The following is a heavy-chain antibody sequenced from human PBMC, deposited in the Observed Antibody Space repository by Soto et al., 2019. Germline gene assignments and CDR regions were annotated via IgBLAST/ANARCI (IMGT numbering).Heavy chain of an antibody. CDR3: ARAWGGYDYDFWSGYYPIRLFDY. Sequence: PSETLSLTCAVSGYSISSGYYWGWIRQPPGKGLEWIGSIYHSGSTYYNPSLKSRVTISVDTPKNQFSLKLSSVTAADTAVYYCARAWGGYDYDFWSGYYPIRLFDYWGQGTLVTVSS. CDR2: IYHSGST. V-gene: IGHV4-38-2*01. D-gene: IGHD3-3*01. CDR1: GYSISSGYY. J-gene: IGHJ4*02.